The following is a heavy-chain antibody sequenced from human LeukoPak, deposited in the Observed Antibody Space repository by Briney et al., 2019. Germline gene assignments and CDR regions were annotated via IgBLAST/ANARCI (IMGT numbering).Heavy chain of an antibody. Sequence: GGSLRLSCAASGFTFSSYAMGWVRQAPGKGLEWVSGISGTTSGTYYADSVKGRFTISRDNSKNTLFLQVNSLRAEDTAVYYCAKVRTYFYHGLDVWGQGTTVTVSS. J-gene: IGHJ6*02. CDR1: GFTFSSYA. CDR3: AKVRTYFYHGLDV. V-gene: IGHV3-23*01. D-gene: IGHD1-14*01. CDR2: ISGTTSGT.